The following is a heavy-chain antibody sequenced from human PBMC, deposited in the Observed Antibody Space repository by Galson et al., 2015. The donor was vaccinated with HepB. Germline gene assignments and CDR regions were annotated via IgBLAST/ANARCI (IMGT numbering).Heavy chain of an antibody. Sequence: SLRLSCAASGFTFSNSAMTWVRQAPGKGLECASSISSSGGNTYYADSVKGRFTVSRDNSKNTMYLQMNSLGAEDTATYYCARGGFNLDVFDIWGQGTRVTVPS. V-gene: IGHV3-23*01. CDR1: GFTFSNSA. CDR2: ISSSGGNT. J-gene: IGHJ3*02. D-gene: IGHD2-15*01. CDR3: ARGGFNLDVFDI.